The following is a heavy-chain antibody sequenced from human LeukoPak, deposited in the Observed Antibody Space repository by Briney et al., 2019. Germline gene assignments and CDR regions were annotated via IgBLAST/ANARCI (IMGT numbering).Heavy chain of an antibody. Sequence: GGSLRLSCAASGFTFSSYWMSWVRQAPGKGLEWVANIKQDGSEKYYVDSVKGRFTISRDNAKNTLYLQMNSLRVEDTAVYYCARDGGSGNFDYWGQGTLVTVSS. CDR2: IKQDGSEK. CDR1: GFTFSSYW. J-gene: IGHJ4*02. V-gene: IGHV3-7*01. CDR3: ARDGGSGNFDY. D-gene: IGHD3-10*01.